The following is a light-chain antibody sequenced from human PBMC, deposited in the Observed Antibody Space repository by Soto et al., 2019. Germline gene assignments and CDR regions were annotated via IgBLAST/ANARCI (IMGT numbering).Light chain of an antibody. CDR3: QSADSSGTYHGV. J-gene: IGLJ3*02. V-gene: IGLV3-25*03. CDR1: ALPKQY. Sequence: SYELTQPPSVSVSPGQTARITCSGDALPKQYAYWYQQKPGQAPVLVIYKDSERPSGIPERFSGSSSGTTVTLTISGVQAEDEADYYCQSADSSGTYHGVFGGGTQLTVL. CDR2: KDS.